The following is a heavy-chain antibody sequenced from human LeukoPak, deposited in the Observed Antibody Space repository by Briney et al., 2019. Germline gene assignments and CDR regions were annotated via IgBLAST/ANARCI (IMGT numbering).Heavy chain of an antibody. D-gene: IGHD2-15*01. Sequence: SETLSLTCAVYGGSFSGYYWSWIRQPPGKGLEWIGEINHSGSTNYNPSLKSRVTISVDTSKNQFTRKLSSVTAADTAVYYCARERGFVVVVAAAYPPTNWFDPWGEGTLVTVSS. CDR1: GGSFSGYY. J-gene: IGHJ5*01. CDR3: ARERGFVVVVAAAYPPTNWFDP. CDR2: INHSGST. V-gene: IGHV4-34*01.